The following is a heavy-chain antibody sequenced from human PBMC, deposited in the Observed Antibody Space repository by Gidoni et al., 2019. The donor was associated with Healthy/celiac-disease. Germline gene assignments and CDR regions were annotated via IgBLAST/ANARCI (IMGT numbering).Heavy chain of an antibody. V-gene: IGHV5-51*03. D-gene: IGHD5-12*01. CDR1: GYSFTSYW. CDR2: VCPDDSDT. J-gene: IGHJ3*02. Sequence: EVQLVQLGAEVQKPAASLKISCKASGYSFTSYWIGWVRQMPWKGLEWMGIVCPDDSDTRYGTSFQGQVTISADKSISTAYLRWSGVKAADTAMYYCARFLVIVAPGDIWGQGTMVTVSS. CDR3: ARFLVIVAPGDI.